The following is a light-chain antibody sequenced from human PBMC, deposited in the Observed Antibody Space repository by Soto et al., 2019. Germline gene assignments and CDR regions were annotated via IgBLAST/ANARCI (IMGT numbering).Light chain of an antibody. Sequence: EIMMTQSPATLSVSTGERATLSCRASQSVSSNLAWYQQKPGQAPRLLIYGASTRATGIPARFSGSGSGTEFTLTISSLQSEDFAVYYCQQYNNWPLTFGGGTKVDNK. CDR2: GAS. CDR1: QSVSSN. V-gene: IGKV3-15*01. CDR3: QQYNNWPLT. J-gene: IGKJ4*01.